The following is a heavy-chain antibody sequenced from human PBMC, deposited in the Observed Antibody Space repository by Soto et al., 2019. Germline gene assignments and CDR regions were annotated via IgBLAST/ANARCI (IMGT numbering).Heavy chain of an antibody. V-gene: IGHV1-69*13. D-gene: IGHD6-13*01. CDR1: GGTFSSYA. J-gene: IGHJ4*02. CDR2: IIPIFGTA. CDR3: ARALGSSWSRPLHRPHDY. Sequence: ASVKVSCKASGGTFSSYAISWVRQAPGQGLEWMGGIIPIFGTANYAQKFQGRVTITADESTSTAYMELSSLRSEDTAVYYCARALGSSWSRPLHRPHDYWGQGTLVTVSS.